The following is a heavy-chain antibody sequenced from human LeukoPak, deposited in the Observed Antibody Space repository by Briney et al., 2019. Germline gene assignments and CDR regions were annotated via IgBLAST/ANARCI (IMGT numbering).Heavy chain of an antibody. CDR1: GFTFSGYG. CDR3: ANSLVASDAFDI. D-gene: IGHD5-12*01. J-gene: IGHJ3*02. CDR2: ISYDGSNK. Sequence: QTGGSLRLSCAASGFTFSGYGMHWVRQAPGKGLEWVAVISYDGSNKYYADSVKGRFTISRDNSKNTLYLQMNSLRAEDTAVYYCANSLVASDAFDIWGQGTMVTVSS. V-gene: IGHV3-30*18.